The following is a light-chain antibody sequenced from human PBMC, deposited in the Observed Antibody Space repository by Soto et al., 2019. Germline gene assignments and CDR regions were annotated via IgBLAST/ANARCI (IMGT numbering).Light chain of an antibody. CDR2: DVY. CDR3: TSYTSTSTPYV. V-gene: IGLV2-14*01. CDR1: SSDVGRYGY. Sequence: QSALTQPASVSGSPGQSITISCAGTSSDVGRYGYVCWYQQHPGKAPKLIIYDVYNRPSGVSNRFSGSKSGNTASLTISGLQAEDEADYYCTSYTSTSTPYVFGGGTKLTVL. J-gene: IGLJ1*01.